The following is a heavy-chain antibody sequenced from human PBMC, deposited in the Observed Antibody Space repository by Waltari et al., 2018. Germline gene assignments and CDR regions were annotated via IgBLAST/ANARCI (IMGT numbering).Heavy chain of an antibody. CDR1: GDSVSSNSAA. Sequence: QVQLQQSGPGLVKPSQTLSLTCAISGDSVSSNSAAWNWIRQSPSRGLEWLGRTYYRSKWYNYYAVSVKSRITINPDTSKNQFSLQLNSVTPEDTAVYYCARACHSSGWAYYYYGMDVWGQGTTVTVSS. CDR3: ARACHSSGWAYYYYGMDV. D-gene: IGHD6-19*01. J-gene: IGHJ6*02. CDR2: TYYRSKWYN. V-gene: IGHV6-1*01.